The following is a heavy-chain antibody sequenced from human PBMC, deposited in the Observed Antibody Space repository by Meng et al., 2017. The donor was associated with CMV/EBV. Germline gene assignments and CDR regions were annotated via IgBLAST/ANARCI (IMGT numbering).Heavy chain of an antibody. D-gene: IGHD3-3*01. Sequence: GGSLRLSCAASGFTVSSNYMSWARQAPGKGLEWVSVIYSGGSTYYADSVKGRFTISRDNSKNTLYLQMNSLRAEDTAVYYCAATYYDFWRYGMDVWGQGTTVTVSS. V-gene: IGHV3-53*01. CDR3: AATYYDFWRYGMDV. CDR2: IYSGGST. J-gene: IGHJ6*02. CDR1: GFTVSSNY.